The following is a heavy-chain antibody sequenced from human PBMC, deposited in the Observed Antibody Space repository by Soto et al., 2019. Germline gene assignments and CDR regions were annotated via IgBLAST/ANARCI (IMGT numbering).Heavy chain of an antibody. V-gene: IGHV4-30-4*01. Sequence: PSETLSLTCTVSGGSISSGDYYWSWIRQPPGKGLEWIGYIYYSGSTYYNPSLKSRVTISVYTSKNQFSLKLSSVTAADTAVYYCARADGTIFGVVIPQYYYYGMDVWGQGTTVTVSS. D-gene: IGHD3-3*01. CDR3: ARADGTIFGVVIPQYYYYGMDV. CDR1: GGSISSGDYY. J-gene: IGHJ6*02. CDR2: IYYSGST.